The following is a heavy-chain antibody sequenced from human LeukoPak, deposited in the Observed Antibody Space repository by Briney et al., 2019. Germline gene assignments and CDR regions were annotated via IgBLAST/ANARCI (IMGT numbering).Heavy chain of an antibody. D-gene: IGHD3-10*01. CDR3: TKGGYYGSGEIDY. CDR1: GFTFSRFG. CDR2: IRYDASNK. J-gene: IGHJ4*02. Sequence: HPGGSLRLSCAASGFTFSRFGMHWVRQAPGKGLEWVAFIRYDASNKYYADSVKGRFTISRDNSKNTLYLQMNSLRPEDTAVYYCTKGGYYGSGEIDYWGQGTLVTVSS. V-gene: IGHV3-30*02.